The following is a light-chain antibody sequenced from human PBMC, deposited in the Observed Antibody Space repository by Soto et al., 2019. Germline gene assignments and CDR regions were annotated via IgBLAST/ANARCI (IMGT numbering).Light chain of an antibody. CDR2: AAS. Sequence: IQLTQSPSSLSASVGDRVTITCRASQGISSYLAWYQQKPGKAPKLLIYAASTLQSGVPSRFRGSGSGTDFTLTICSLQPEDLATYYCEQLNSYPLTFGGGTKVVIK. J-gene: IGKJ4*01. CDR3: EQLNSYPLT. V-gene: IGKV1-9*01. CDR1: QGISSY.